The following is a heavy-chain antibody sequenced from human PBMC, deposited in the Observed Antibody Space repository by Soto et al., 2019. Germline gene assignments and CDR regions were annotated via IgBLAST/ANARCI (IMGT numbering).Heavy chain of an antibody. D-gene: IGHD2-2*01. V-gene: IGHV4-31*03. J-gene: IGHJ4*02. Sequence: QVQLQESGPGLVKPSQTLSLTCTVSGGSISSGGYYWSWIRQHPGKGLEWIGYIYYSGSTYYNPSLKSRVTISVDTSKTQCSLKLSSVTAADTAVYYCARGRTSSPTPGDYWGQGTLVTVSS. CDR2: IYYSGST. CDR1: GGSISSGGYY. CDR3: ARGRTSSPTPGDY.